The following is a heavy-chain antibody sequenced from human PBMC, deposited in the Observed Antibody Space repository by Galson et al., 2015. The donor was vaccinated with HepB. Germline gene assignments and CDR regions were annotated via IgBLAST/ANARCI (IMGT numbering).Heavy chain of an antibody. CDR3: ASGGLEGPYVWGSYRYSESYGMDV. CDR2: IYSGGST. CDR1: GFTVSSNY. Sequence: SLRLSCAASGFTVSSNYMSWVRQAPGKGLEWVSVIYSGGSTYYADSVKGRFTISRDNSKNTLYLQMNSLRAEDTAVYYCASGGLEGPYVWGSYRYSESYGMDVWGQGTTVTVSS. D-gene: IGHD3-16*02. J-gene: IGHJ6*02. V-gene: IGHV3-66*01.